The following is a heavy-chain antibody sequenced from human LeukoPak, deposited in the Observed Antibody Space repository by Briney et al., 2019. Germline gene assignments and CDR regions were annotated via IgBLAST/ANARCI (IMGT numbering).Heavy chain of an antibody. CDR1: GFTFSSYA. CDR2: ISSSGGST. D-gene: IGHD2-15*01. J-gene: IGHJ4*02. CDR3: AKQLGYCSDGSCYFPY. Sequence: PGGSLRLSCAASGFTFSSYAMSWVRQAPGKGLEWVSVISSSGGSTYYTDSVKGRFTISRDNSKSTLCLQMNSLRAEDTAVYYCAKQLGYCSDGSCYFPYWGQGTLVTVSS. V-gene: IGHV3-23*01.